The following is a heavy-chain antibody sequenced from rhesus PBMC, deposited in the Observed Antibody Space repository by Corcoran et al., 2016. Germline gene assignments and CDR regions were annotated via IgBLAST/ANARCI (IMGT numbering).Heavy chain of an antibody. CDR3: ARVPLYYNIWTGYYQPFDV. CDR1: GGSFSSYW. V-gene: IGHV4-80*01. CDR2: INGNRGNP. Sequence: QVQLQESGPGLVKPSETLSLTCAVSGGSFSSYWWSWIRQPPGKGLEWLGEINGNRGNPNSHPSLKSRFTISKDASKHQFSLKRSSVTAADTAVYYCARVPLYYNIWTGYYQPFDVWGPGVLVTVSS. J-gene: IGHJ5-1*01. D-gene: IGHD3-3*01.